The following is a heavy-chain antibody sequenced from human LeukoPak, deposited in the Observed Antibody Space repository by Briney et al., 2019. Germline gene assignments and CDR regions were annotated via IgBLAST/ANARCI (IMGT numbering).Heavy chain of an antibody. V-gene: IGHV4-39*01. CDR1: GGSISSSSYY. CDR2: IHYSGTT. D-gene: IGHD6-13*01. CDR3: ARQVAGGAAGTFFDY. J-gene: IGHJ4*02. Sequence: PSETLSLTCAVSGGSISSSSYYWGWIRQPPGKGLERIGSIHYSGTTYYNPSLKSRVTIFVDTSKNQFSLRLSSVTAADTAVYYCARQVAGGAAGTFFDYWGQGTLVTVSS.